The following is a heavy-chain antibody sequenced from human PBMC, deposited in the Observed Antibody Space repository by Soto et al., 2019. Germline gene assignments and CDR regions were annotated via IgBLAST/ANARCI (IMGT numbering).Heavy chain of an antibody. V-gene: IGHV3-74*01. Sequence: GGSLRLSCAASGFTFSSHWMHWVRQAPGKGLVWVSRINNDGSSTIYADSAKGRFTVSRDNAKNTLYVQMNSLRAEDTAVYYCASELATGYWGQGTLVTVSS. CDR1: GFTFSSHW. CDR3: ASELATGY. J-gene: IGHJ4*02. CDR2: INNDGSST. D-gene: IGHD1-1*01.